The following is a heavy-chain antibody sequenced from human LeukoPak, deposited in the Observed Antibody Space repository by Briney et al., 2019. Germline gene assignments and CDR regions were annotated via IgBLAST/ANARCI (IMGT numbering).Heavy chain of an antibody. CDR3: ASRGGWLSDY. CDR1: GGSFSGYY. CDR2: INHSGST. V-gene: IGHV4-34*01. Sequence: SETLSLTCAVYGGSFSGYYWSWIRQPPGKGLGWCGEINHSGSTNYNPSLKSRVTISVDKSKNQFSQKLSSVTAADTAVYYCASRGGWLSDYWGQGTLVTVSS. D-gene: IGHD3-22*01. J-gene: IGHJ4*02.